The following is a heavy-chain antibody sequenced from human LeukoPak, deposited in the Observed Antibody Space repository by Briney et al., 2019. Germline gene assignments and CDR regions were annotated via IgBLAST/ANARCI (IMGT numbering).Heavy chain of an antibody. J-gene: IGHJ4*02. CDR3: ARDLTHDYLRSGHFDY. V-gene: IGHV1-69*05. CDR2: IIPIFGTA. CDR1: GYTFTVYY. Sequence: SVKVSCKASGYTFTVYYMHWLRQAPGQGLQWMGRIIPIFGTANYAQKFQGRVTITTDESTSTAYMELSSLRSEDTAVYYSARDLTHDYLRSGHFDYWGQGTLVTVSS. D-gene: IGHD4-11*01.